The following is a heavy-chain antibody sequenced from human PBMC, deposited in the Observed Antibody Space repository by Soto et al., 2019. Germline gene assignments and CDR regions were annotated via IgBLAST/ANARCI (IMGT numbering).Heavy chain of an antibody. Sequence: QVQLQESGPGLVKPSQTLSLTCTVSGGSISSGGYYWTWIRQHPGKGLEWIGYIYSSGSTYYNPVLKSRVTRPVDTPMNQFAPKLSSVAAAATAVYYCARSVFPWGQGTLVTVSS. CDR3: ARSVFP. CDR1: GGSISSGGYY. V-gene: IGHV4-31*03. J-gene: IGHJ5*02. CDR2: IYSSGST.